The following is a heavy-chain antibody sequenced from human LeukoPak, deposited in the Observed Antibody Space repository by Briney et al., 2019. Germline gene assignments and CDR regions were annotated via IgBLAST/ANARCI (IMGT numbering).Heavy chain of an antibody. V-gene: IGHV3-72*01. CDR2: SATTKPNSCTT. CDR3: VRVVTTRSGWYHFDN. CDR1: GFSIADHH. Sequence: GGSLRLSCAGAGFSIADHHMDWVRQAPGTGLEWIGRSATTKPNSCTTQYAPSVRGRFTISRDDSQNSLYLHLNSLKTEDTAVYYCVRVVTTRSGWYHFDNWGLGTLVSVSS. D-gene: IGHD6-13*01. J-gene: IGHJ4*02.